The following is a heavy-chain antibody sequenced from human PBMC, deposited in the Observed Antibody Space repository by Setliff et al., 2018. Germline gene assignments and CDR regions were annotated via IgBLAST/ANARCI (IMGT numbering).Heavy chain of an antibody. V-gene: IGHV4-61*09. J-gene: IGHJ6*02. CDR3: TKEYVVISFVANTHSHYGMDV. Sequence: NPSETLSLTCTVSGASIRSGSHYWSWIRQSAERGLEWIGHIYTSGTTDYSPSFKSRVSISADTSKNLVSLKLHSVTAADTAVYYCTKEYVVISFVANTHSHYGMDVWGQGTTVTVSS. CDR2: IYTSGTT. CDR1: GASIRSGSHY. D-gene: IGHD2-21*01.